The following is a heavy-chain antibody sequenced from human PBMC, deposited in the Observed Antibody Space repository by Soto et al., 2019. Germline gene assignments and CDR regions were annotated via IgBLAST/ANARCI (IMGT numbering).Heavy chain of an antibody. V-gene: IGHV3-21*01. J-gene: IGHJ4*02. Sequence: GGSLRLSCAASGFTFSSYSMNWVRQAPGKGLEWVSSISSSSSYIYYADSVKGRFTISRDNAKNSLYLQMNSLKAEDTAVYYCARDGMYYDFWSGYPEPAYWGQGTLVTVSS. CDR1: GFTFSSYS. CDR3: ARDGMYYDFWSGYPEPAY. CDR2: ISSSSSYI. D-gene: IGHD3-3*01.